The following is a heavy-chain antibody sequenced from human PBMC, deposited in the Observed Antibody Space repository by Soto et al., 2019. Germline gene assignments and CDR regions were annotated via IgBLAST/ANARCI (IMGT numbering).Heavy chain of an antibody. CDR2: INSDGTTI. CDR1: GFTFSSYA. J-gene: IGHJ4*02. D-gene: IGHD1-7*01. Sequence: EVQLLESGGGLVQPGGSLRLSCAASGFTFSSYAMSWVRQAPGKGLEWVSRINSDGTTINSADSVKGRFTISRDNAKNTLYLQMDSLRAEDTAVYYCTRAGNYRFDYWGQGTLVTVSS. CDR3: TRAGNYRFDY. V-gene: IGHV3-74*02.